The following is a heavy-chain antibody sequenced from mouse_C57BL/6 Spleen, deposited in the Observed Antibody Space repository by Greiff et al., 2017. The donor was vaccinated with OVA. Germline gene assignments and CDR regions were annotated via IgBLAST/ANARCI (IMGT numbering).Heavy chain of an antibody. CDR1: GYAFSSSW. Sequence: QVQLQQSGPELVKPGASVKISCKASGYAFSSSWMNWVKQRPGKGLEWIGRIYPGDGDTNYNGKFKGKATLTADKSSSTAYMQLSSLTSEDSAVYFCAPAYYSNPWIAYWGQGTLVTVSA. J-gene: IGHJ3*01. D-gene: IGHD2-5*01. CDR3: APAYYSNPWIAY. V-gene: IGHV1-82*01. CDR2: IYPGDGDT.